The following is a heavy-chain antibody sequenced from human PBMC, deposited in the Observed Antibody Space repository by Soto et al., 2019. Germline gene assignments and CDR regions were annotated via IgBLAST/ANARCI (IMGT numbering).Heavy chain of an antibody. J-gene: IGHJ4*02. Sequence: SETLSLTCTVSGASISSSYWSWIRQPPGKGLEWIGYIFHSGTTNYNPSLKSRVTISVDTSKNQFSLNLSSLTTADTAVYFCARGRNRHISPSSGVGGFDYWGQGNLCTGSS. CDR1: GASISSSY. CDR2: IFHSGTT. V-gene: IGHV4-59*01. CDR3: ARGRNRHISPSSGVGGFDY. D-gene: IGHD3-3*02.